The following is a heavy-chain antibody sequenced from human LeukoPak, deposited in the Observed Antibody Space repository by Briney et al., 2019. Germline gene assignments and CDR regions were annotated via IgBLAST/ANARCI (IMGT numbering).Heavy chain of an antibody. CDR3: TRQMYSDSNVYHYYMDV. D-gene: IGHD3-22*01. CDR2: IKSKFGNCVT. CDR1: GFAFSGSG. J-gene: IGHJ6*03. V-gene: IGHV3-73*01. Sequence: GGSLRLSCEAYGFAFSGSGIDWVRQASGKGLEWLGRIKSKFGNCVTAYSVAAIGRVVISRYESKNTAYLEMDSLKIEDTAVYYCTRQMYSDSNVYHYYMDVWGKGTTVTIS.